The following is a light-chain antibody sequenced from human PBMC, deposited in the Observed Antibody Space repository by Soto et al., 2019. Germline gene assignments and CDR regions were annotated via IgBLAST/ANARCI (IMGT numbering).Light chain of an antibody. CDR3: QQYGSSTYT. J-gene: IGKJ2*01. CDR2: GAS. CDR1: HSVSSSY. V-gene: IGKV3-20*01. Sequence: EIVLTQSPGTLSLSPGERATLSCRASHSVSSSYLAWYQQKPGQAPRLLIYGASSKAAGSPDRFSGSGSGTDFNLTISRLEPEDFAVYYCQQYGSSTYTFGQGTKLEIK.